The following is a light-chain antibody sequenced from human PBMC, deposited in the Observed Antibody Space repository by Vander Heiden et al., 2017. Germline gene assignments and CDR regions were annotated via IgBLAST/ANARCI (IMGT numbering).Light chain of an antibody. CDR1: SSNIGSHY. V-gene: IGLV1-47*02. Sequence: QSVLTQPPSASGTPGQRVTISCSGSSSNIGSHYVYWYQQLPGTAPKLLIYSNNQRPSGVPDRFSGSKSGTSASLAISGLRSEDEADYYCAAWDDSLSRWVFGGGTKLTVL. CDR3: AAWDDSLSRWV. CDR2: SNN. J-gene: IGLJ3*02.